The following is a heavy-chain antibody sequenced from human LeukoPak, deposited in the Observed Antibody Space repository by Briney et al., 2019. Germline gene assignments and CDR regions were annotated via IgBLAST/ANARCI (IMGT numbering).Heavy chain of an antibody. J-gene: IGHJ4*02. D-gene: IGHD4-17*01. CDR3: ARHWGSGDYGDYEGDYFDY. V-gene: IGHV4-4*02. CDR1: GGSISTSNW. CDR2: IFHSGST. Sequence: PSETLSLTCTVSGGSISTSNWRSWVRQPPGKGLEWIGEIFHSGSTNYNPSLKSRVTISVDKSKNQFYLKLSSVTAADTAVYYCARHWGSGDYGDYEGDYFDYWGQGTLVTVSS.